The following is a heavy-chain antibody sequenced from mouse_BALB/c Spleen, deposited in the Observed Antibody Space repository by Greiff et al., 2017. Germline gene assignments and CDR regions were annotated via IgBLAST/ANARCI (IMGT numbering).Heavy chain of an antibody. J-gene: IGHJ2*01. V-gene: IGHV1-14*01. CDR1: GYTFTSYV. Sequence: VQLQQSGPELVKPGASVKMSCKASGYTFTSYVMHWVKQKPGQGLEWIGYINPYNDGTKYNEKFKGKATLTSDKSSSTAYMELSSLTSEDSAVYYCARWGYRYDGHFDYWGQGTTLTVSS. CDR2: INPYNDGT. CDR3: ARWGYRYDGHFDY. D-gene: IGHD2-14*01.